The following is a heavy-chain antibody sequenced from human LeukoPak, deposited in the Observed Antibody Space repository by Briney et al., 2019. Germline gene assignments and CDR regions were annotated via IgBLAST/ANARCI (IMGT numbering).Heavy chain of an antibody. Sequence: SETLSLTCTVSGGSISSSSYYWGWIRQPPGKGLEWIGSIYYSGSTYYNPSLKSRVTISVDTSKNQFSLKLSSVTAADTAMYYCARDLPNWFDPWGQGTLVTVSS. V-gene: IGHV4-39*07. J-gene: IGHJ5*02. CDR1: GGSISSSSYY. CDR2: IYYSGST. CDR3: ARDLPNWFDP.